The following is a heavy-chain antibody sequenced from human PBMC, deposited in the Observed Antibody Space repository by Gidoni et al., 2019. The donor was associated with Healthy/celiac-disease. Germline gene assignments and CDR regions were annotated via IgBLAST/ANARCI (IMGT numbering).Heavy chain of an antibody. D-gene: IGHD4-4*01. CDR1: GFPFIDYY. CDR3: ARDRVYSNYGGGGGFDP. J-gene: IGHJ5*02. V-gene: IGHV3-11*01. Sequence: QVQLVESGGGLVKPGGSLRLSCAASGFPFIDYYMRWIRQAPGKGLGWVSYISSSGSTIYYGDSVKGRCTNSRDNAKNSLYLQMNSLRAEDTAVYYCARDRVYSNYGGGGGFDPWGQGTLVTVSS. CDR2: ISSSGSTI.